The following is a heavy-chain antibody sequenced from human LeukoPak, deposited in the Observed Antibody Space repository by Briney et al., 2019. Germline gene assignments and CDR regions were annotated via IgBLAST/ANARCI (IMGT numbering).Heavy chain of an antibody. Sequence: PGGSLRLSCAASGFTFSSYWMHWVRQAPGKGLVWVSRINSDGSSTSYADSVKGRFTISRDNAKNTLYLQMNSLRAEDTAVYYCARGYPTPAFDIWGQGTMVTVSS. CDR2: INSDGSST. J-gene: IGHJ3*02. CDR3: ARGYPTPAFDI. CDR1: GFTFSSYW. V-gene: IGHV3-74*01. D-gene: IGHD1-1*01.